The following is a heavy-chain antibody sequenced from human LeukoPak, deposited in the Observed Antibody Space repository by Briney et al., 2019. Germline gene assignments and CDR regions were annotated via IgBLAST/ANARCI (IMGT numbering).Heavy chain of an antibody. CDR2: IKQDGSEI. CDR3: ARARVYRSGWSDL. CDR1: GVTFSNDW. Sequence: PGGALRLSCVAYGVTFSNDWMTWVRQAPGKEPEWVANIKQDGSEIFYVDSVKGRFTISRDNAKNLLYLQMNSLRAEDTAVYYCARARVYRSGWSDLWGRGTLVTVSS. D-gene: IGHD6-19*01. J-gene: IGHJ2*01. V-gene: IGHV3-7*01.